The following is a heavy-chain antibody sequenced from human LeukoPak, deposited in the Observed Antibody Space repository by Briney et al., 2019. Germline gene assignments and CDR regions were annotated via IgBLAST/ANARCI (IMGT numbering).Heavy chain of an antibody. V-gene: IGHV1-69*04. CDR1: GGTFSSYA. CDR2: IIPILGLA. CDR3: ASDYGGNYNY. D-gene: IGHD4-17*01. J-gene: IGHJ4*02. Sequence: SVKVSCKASGGTFSSYAIRWVRQAPGQGLEWMGRIIPILGLANYAQKFQGRVTITADKSTSTAYMELSSLRSEDTAVYYCASDYGGNYNYWGRGTLVTVSS.